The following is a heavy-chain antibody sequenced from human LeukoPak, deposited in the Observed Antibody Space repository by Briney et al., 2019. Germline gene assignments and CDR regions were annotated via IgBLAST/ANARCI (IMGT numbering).Heavy chain of an antibody. CDR1: GDTFTGYY. J-gene: IGHJ4*02. D-gene: IGHD3-22*01. Sequence: ASVKVSCKASGDTFTGYYMHWVRQAPGEGLEWMGWINPNSGGTNYAQKFQGRVTMTRDTSISTAYMELSRLRSDDTAVYYCARGHYYDSSGYSSWGQGTLVTVSS. CDR2: INPNSGGT. V-gene: IGHV1-2*02. CDR3: ARGHYYDSSGYSS.